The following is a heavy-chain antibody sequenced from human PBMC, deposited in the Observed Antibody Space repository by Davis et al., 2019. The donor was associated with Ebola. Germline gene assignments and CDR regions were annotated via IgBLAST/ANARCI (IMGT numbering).Heavy chain of an antibody. V-gene: IGHV4-59*01. Sequence: MPSETLSLTCTVSGGSISSYYWSWIRQPPGKGLEWIGYIYYSGSTNYNPSLKSRVTISVDTSKDQFSLKLSSVTAADTAVYYCARDSFWSGYYAHLYYGMDVWGQGTTVTVSS. CDR2: IYYSGST. CDR1: GGSISSYY. CDR3: ARDSFWSGYYAHLYYGMDV. J-gene: IGHJ6*02. D-gene: IGHD3-3*01.